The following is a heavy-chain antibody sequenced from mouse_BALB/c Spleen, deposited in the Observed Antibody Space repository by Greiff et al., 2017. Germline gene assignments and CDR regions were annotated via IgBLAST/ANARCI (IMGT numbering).Heavy chain of an antibody. CDR1: GFTFSDFY. J-gene: IGHJ3*01. V-gene: IGHV7-1*02. D-gene: IGHD2-14*01. CDR2: SRNKANDYTT. CDR3: ARDDYYRYPFAY. Sequence: EVNVVESGGGLVQPGGSLRLSCATSGFTFSDFYMEWVRQPPGKRLEWIAASRNKANDYTTEYSASVKGRFIVSRDTSQSILYLQMNALRAEDTAIYYCARDDYYRYPFAYWGQGTLVTVSA.